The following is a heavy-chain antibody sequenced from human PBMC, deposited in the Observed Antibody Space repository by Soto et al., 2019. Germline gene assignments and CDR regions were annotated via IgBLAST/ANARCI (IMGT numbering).Heavy chain of an antibody. CDR2: INPNSGGT. D-gene: IGHD3-10*01. CDR1: GYTFTGYY. Sequence: ASVKVSCKASGYTFTGYYMHWVRQAPGQGLEWMGWINPNSGGTNYAQKFQGRVTMTRDTSISTAYMELSRLRSDDTAVYYCARDSGYGSGSYFTIDYWGQGTLVTVSS. J-gene: IGHJ4*02. V-gene: IGHV1-2*02. CDR3: ARDSGYGSGSYFTIDY.